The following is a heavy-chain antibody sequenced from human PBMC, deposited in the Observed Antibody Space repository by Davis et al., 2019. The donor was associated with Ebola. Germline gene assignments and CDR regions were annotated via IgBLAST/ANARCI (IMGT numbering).Heavy chain of an antibody. V-gene: IGHV3-21*01. J-gene: IGHJ6*02. CDR3: AKDPTRTYYDFWMGSSDYYYGMDV. D-gene: IGHD3-3*01. Sequence: SSYIYSAHSVKGRFTISRDNAKNSLYLQMNSLRAEDTAVYYCAKDPTRTYYDFWMGSSDYYYGMDVWGQGTTVTVSS. CDR2: SSYI.